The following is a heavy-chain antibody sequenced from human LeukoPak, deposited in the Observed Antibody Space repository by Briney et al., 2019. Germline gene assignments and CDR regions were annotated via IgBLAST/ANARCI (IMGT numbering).Heavy chain of an antibody. V-gene: IGHV4-34*01. CDR3: ARGPEYDSSGHYGTAYYFDY. CDR2: INHSGST. Sequence: SETLSLTCAVYGGSFSGYYWSWIRQPPGKGLEWIGEINHSGSTNYNPSLKSRVTISVDTSKNQFSLKLSSVTAADTAVYYCARGPEYDSSGHYGTAYYFDYWGQGTLVTVSS. CDR1: GGSFSGYY. D-gene: IGHD3-22*01. J-gene: IGHJ4*02.